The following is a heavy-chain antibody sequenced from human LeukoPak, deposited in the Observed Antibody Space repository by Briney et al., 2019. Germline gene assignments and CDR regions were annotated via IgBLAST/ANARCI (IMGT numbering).Heavy chain of an antibody. Sequence: GGSLRLSCAASGFTVSSNYMSWVRQAPGKGLEWVSVIYSGGSTYYADSVKGRFTISRDNSKNTLYLQMNSLRAEDTAVYYCARILWFGELEQALDYWGQGILVTVSS. V-gene: IGHV3-53*01. CDR3: ARILWFGELEQALDY. CDR2: IYSGGST. D-gene: IGHD3-10*01. J-gene: IGHJ4*02. CDR1: GFTVSSNY.